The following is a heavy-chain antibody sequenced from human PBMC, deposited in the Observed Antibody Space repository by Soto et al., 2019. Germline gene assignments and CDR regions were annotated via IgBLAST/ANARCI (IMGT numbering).Heavy chain of an antibody. V-gene: IGHV3-11*01. J-gene: IGHJ4*02. Sequence: QVQLVESGGGLVKTSESLTLACAASGFTFSDYYMSWVRQAPGKGLEWVSYISSSGNTIYYADSVKGRFTNSRDNAKNSVYLQMNSLRAEDTALYFCAKMSSENYYDPVFSWGQGTLVTVSS. CDR2: ISSSGNTI. CDR1: GFTFSDYY. CDR3: AKMSSENYYDPVFS. D-gene: IGHD3-22*01.